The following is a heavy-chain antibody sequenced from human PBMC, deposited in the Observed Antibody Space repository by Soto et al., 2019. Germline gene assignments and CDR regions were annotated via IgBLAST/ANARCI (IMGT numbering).Heavy chain of an antibody. Sequence: ASVKVSCKASGGTFSSYAISWVRQAPGQGLEWMGGTIPIFGTANYAQKFQGRVTITADESTSTAYMELSSLRSEDTAVYYCARSNVDTAMVGYYYYGMDVWGQGTTVTVS. CDR1: GGTFSSYA. D-gene: IGHD5-18*01. V-gene: IGHV1-69*13. CDR3: ARSNVDTAMVGYYYYGMDV. J-gene: IGHJ6*02. CDR2: TIPIFGTA.